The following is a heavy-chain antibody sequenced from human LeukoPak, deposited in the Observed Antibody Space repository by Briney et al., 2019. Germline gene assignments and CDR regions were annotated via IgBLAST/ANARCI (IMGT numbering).Heavy chain of an antibody. D-gene: IGHD3-10*01. CDR2: INHSGST. CDR1: GGSFSGYY. J-gene: IGHJ6*02. CDR3: ARLKLLWFGVFNYYYGMDV. V-gene: IGHV4-34*01. Sequence: SETLSLTCAVYGGSFSGYYWSRIRQPPGKGLEWIGEINHSGSTNYNPSLKSRVTISVDTSKNQFSLKLSSVTAADTAVYYCARLKLLWFGVFNYYYGMDVWGQGTTVTVSS.